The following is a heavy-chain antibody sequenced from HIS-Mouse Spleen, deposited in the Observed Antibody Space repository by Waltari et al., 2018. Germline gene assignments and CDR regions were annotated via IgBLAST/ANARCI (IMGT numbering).Heavy chain of an antibody. D-gene: IGHD6-6*01. CDR2: ISYDGSNK. Sequence: QVQLVESGGGVVQPGRSVRPLCAACGCPFSSYAMHWVRLAPGKGLEWVAVISYDGSNKYYADSVKGRFTISRDNSKNTLYLQMNSLRAEDTAVYYCASHHIAALDYWGQGTLVTVSS. V-gene: IGHV3-30-3*01. CDR3: ASHHIAALDY. CDR1: GCPFSSYA. J-gene: IGHJ4*02.